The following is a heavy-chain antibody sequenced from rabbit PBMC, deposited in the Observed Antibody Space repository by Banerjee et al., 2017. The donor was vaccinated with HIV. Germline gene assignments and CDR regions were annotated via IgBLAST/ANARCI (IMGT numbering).Heavy chain of an antibody. Sequence: QEQLEESGGDLVKPGRSLTLTCTASGFSFSDKYVMCWVRQAPGKGLEWIGCINTSSGNTVYASWAKGRFTISKTSSTTVTLQMTSLTAADTATYFCARDGSGWGANFNLWGQGTLVTVS. CDR1: GFSFSDKYV. CDR2: INTSSGNT. J-gene: IGHJ4*01. CDR3: ARDGSGWGANFNL. V-gene: IGHV1S45*01. D-gene: IGHD4-1*01.